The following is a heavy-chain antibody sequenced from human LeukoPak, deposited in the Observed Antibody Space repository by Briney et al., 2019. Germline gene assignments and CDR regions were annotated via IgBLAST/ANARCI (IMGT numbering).Heavy chain of an antibody. CDR3: AKRGVVIRVILVGFHKEAYYFDS. D-gene: IGHD3-10*01. J-gene: IGHJ4*02. V-gene: IGHV3-23*01. CDR1: GITLSNYG. Sequence: GGSLRLSCVVSGITLSNYGMSWVRQAPGKGLEWVSGISGGGGGTNYADSVKGRFTISRDNAKNTLYLQMNSLRAEDTAVYFCAKRGVVIRVILVGFHKEAYYFDSWGQGALVTVSS. CDR2: ISGGGGGT.